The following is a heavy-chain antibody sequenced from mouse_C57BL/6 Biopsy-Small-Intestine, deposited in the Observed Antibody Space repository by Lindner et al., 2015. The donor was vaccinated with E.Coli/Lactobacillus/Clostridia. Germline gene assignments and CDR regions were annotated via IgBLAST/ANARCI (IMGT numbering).Heavy chain of an antibody. D-gene: IGHD1-1*01. CDR1: GYTFTGYW. V-gene: IGHV1-9*01. CDR3: ATYYGSRFYYFDY. Sequence: VQLQESGAELMKPGASVKLSCKATGYTFTGYWIEWVKQRPGHGLEWIGEILPGSVSTNYNEKFKGKATFTADTSSKTAYMQLSRLTIEDSAIYYCATYYGSRFYYFDYWGQGTTLTVSS. CDR2: ILPGSVST. J-gene: IGHJ2*01.